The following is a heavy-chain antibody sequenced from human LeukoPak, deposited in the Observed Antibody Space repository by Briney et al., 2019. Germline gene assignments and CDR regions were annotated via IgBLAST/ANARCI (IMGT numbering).Heavy chain of an antibody. D-gene: IGHD3-10*01. J-gene: IGHJ4*02. CDR3: ARCADYYGSGSYTYFDY. Sequence: ASVKVSCKASGGTFSSYAISWVRQAPGQGLEWMGRIIPILGIANYAQKFQGRVTITADKSTSTAYMELSSLRSEDTAVYYCARCADYYGSGSYTYFDYWGQGTLVTVSS. V-gene: IGHV1-69*04. CDR1: GGTFSSYA. CDR2: IIPILGIA.